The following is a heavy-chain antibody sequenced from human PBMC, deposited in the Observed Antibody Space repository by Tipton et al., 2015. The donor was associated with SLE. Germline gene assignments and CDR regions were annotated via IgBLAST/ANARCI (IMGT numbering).Heavy chain of an antibody. CDR1: GGSISSGEHY. V-gene: IGHV4-30-4*01. CDR3: ARDDTDGESSGIPGDY. D-gene: IGHD3-22*01. J-gene: IGHJ4*02. CDR2: IFYSGST. Sequence: TLSLTCTVSGGSISSGEHYWSWIRQPPGKGLEWIGYIFYSGSTYYNPSLKSRVTISVDTSKNQFSLKLNSVTAADTAVYYCARDDTDGESSGIPGDYWGQGTLVTVSS.